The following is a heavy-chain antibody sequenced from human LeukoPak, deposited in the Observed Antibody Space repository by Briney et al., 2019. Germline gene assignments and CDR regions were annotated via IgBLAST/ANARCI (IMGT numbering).Heavy chain of an antibody. CDR2: IYYSGST. CDR3: ARQLWFGEPFDY. Sequence: SETLSLTCSVSGGSISSSSYYWCWIRQRPGKGLEWIGSIYYSGSTYYNPSLKSRVTISVDTSKNQFSLKLSSVTAADTAVYYCARQLWFGEPFDYWGQGTLVTVSS. D-gene: IGHD3-10*01. CDR1: GGSISSSSYY. V-gene: IGHV4-39*01. J-gene: IGHJ4*02.